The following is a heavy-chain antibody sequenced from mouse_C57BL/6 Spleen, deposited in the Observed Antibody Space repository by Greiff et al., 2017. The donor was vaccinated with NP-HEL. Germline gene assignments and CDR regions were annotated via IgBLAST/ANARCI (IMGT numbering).Heavy chain of an antibody. CDR3: ARWGDAMDY. CDR2: INPNNGGT. J-gene: IGHJ4*01. Sequence: EVQLQQSGPELVKPGASVKMSCKASGYTFTDYNMHWVKQSHGKSLEWIGYINPNNGGTSYHQKFKGKATLTVNKSSRTAYMELRSLTSEDSAVYYCARWGDAMDYWGQGTSVTVSS. CDR1: GYTFTDYN. V-gene: IGHV1-22*01.